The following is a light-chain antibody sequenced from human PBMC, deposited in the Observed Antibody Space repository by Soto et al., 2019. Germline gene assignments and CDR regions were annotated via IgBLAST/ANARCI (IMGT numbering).Light chain of an antibody. CDR3: QQYGSSGT. J-gene: IGKJ1*01. CDR1: QSVSNNY. Sequence: IVLPQSPGTLSLSPGERATVSCRASQSVSNNYLAWYQQKPGQAPRLLIYGASNRATGIPDRFSGSGSGTDFTLTISRLEPEDFAVYYCQQYGSSGTFGQGTKVDI. CDR2: GAS. V-gene: IGKV3-20*01.